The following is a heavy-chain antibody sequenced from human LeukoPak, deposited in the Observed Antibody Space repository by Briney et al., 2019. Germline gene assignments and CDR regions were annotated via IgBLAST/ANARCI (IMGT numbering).Heavy chain of an antibody. CDR1: GFTFDDYG. V-gene: IGHV3-20*04. CDR2: INWNGGST. CDR3: ARVAGWHWFDP. Sequence: GGSLRLSCAASGFTFDDYGMSWVRQAPGKGLEWVSGINWNGGSTGYADSVKGRFTISRDNSKNTVYLQMNNMRVDDTAIYYCARVAGWHWFDPWGQGTLVTVSS. D-gene: IGHD6-19*01. J-gene: IGHJ5*02.